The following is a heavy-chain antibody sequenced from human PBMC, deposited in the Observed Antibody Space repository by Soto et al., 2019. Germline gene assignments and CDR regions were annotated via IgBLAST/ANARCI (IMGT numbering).Heavy chain of an antibody. Sequence: QVQLVESGGGVVQPGRSLRLSCAASGFTFSSYGMHWVRQAPGKGLEWVAVIRYDGSNKYYAASVKGRFTISRDNSKKTLYLRMNSLRAEGTAVYYCARPEGDINYDSSGYYSDWYFDLWGRGTMVTVSS. D-gene: IGHD3-22*01. CDR1: GFTFSSYG. V-gene: IGHV3-33*01. CDR3: ARPEGDINYDSSGYYSDWYFDL. CDR2: IRYDGSNK. J-gene: IGHJ2*01.